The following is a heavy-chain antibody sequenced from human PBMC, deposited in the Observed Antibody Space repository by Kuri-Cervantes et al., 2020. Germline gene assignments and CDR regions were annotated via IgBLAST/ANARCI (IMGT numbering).Heavy chain of an antibody. CDR2: INHSGST. CDR3: ARGRNRSALYFDY. J-gene: IGHJ4*02. CDR1: GFTVSSNY. Sequence: ESLKISCAASGFTVSSNYMSWVRQAPGKGLEWIGEINHSGSTNYNPSLKSRVTISVDTSKNQFSLKLSSVTAADTAVYYCARGRNRSALYFDYWGQGTLVTVSS. V-gene: IGHV4-34*01.